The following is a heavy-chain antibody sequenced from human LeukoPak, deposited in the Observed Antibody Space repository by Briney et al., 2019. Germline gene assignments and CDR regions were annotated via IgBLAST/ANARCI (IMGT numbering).Heavy chain of an antibody. Sequence: SETLSLTCTASGGSISSYYWSWIRQPPGKGLEWIGEINHSGSTNYNPSLKSRVTISVDTSKNQFSLKLSSVTAADTAVYYCASQLTRGEVWGQGTLVTVSS. V-gene: IGHV4-34*01. D-gene: IGHD2-2*01. CDR3: ASQLTRGEV. CDR2: INHSGST. CDR1: GGSISSYY. J-gene: IGHJ4*02.